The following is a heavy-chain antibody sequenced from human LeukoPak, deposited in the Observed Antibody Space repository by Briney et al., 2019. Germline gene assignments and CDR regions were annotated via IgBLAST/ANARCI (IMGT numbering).Heavy chain of an antibody. CDR2: IYASGST. V-gene: IGHV4-4*07. Sequence: SETLSLTCTVSGGSISRYSWSWVRQSAGKGLEWIGRIYASGSTNYNPSLKSRVTVSIDTSKNQFPLRLSSVTAADTAIYYCARDVAALDYWGQGTLVTVSS. CDR3: ARDVAALDY. CDR1: GGSISRYS. J-gene: IGHJ4*02. D-gene: IGHD6-19*01.